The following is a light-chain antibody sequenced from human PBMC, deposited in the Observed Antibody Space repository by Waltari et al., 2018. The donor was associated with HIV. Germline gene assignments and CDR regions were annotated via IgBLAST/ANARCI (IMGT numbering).Light chain of an antibody. J-gene: IGLJ3*02. Sequence: QLVVTQSPSASAPLRASVKLTCTLSSGHSHYAIAWLQQQPQKAPRYVMKVNSDGSHNRGDGIPDRFSGSSSGAERYLTISSLQSEDESDYFCQTWGTGVRVFGGGTKLTVL. CDR2: VNSDGSH. V-gene: IGLV4-69*01. CDR1: SGHSHYA. CDR3: QTWGTGVRV.